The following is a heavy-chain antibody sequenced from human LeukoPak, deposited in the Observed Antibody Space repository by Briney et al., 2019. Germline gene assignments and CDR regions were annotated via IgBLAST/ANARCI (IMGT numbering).Heavy chain of an antibody. V-gene: IGHV3-7*01. CDR1: GFTFSSYW. CDR2: IKQDGSEK. Sequence: PGGSLRLSCAASGFTFSSYWRSWVRQAPGKGLEWVANIKQDGSEKYYVDSVKGRFTISRDNAKNSLYLQMNSLRAEDTAVYYCARVVAAAGPSDYWGQGTLVTVSS. J-gene: IGHJ4*02. CDR3: ARVVAAAGPSDY. D-gene: IGHD6-13*01.